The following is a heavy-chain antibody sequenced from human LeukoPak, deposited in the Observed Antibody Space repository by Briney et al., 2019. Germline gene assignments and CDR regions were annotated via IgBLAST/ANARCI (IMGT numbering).Heavy chain of an antibody. CDR2: ISYDGSNK. D-gene: IGHD3-10*01. Sequence: GRSLRLSCAASGFTFSSYGMHWVRQAPGKGLEWVAVISYDGSNKYYADSVKGRFTISRDNSKNTLYLQMNSLRAGDTAVYYCAKEGYYGSGRTSFDIWGQGTMVTVSS. CDR1: GFTFSSYG. J-gene: IGHJ3*02. V-gene: IGHV3-30*18. CDR3: AKEGYYGSGRTSFDI.